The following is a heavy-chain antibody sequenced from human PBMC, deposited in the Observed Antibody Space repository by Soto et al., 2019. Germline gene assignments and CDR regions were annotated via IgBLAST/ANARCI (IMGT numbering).Heavy chain of an antibody. J-gene: IGHJ4*02. CDR2: IYYSGST. CDR1: GGSISSYY. V-gene: IGHV4-59*01. D-gene: IGHD4-17*01. Sequence: SETLSLTCTVSGGSISSYYWSWIRQPPGKGLEWIGYIYYSGSTNYNPSLKSRVTISVDTSKNQFSLKLSSVTAADTAVYYCARGVDYLNDYWGQGTLVTVPQ. CDR3: ARGVDYLNDY.